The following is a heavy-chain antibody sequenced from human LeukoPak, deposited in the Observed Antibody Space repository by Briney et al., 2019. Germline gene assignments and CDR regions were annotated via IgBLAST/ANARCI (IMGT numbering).Heavy chain of an antibody. J-gene: IGHJ4*02. D-gene: IGHD1-7*01. CDR3: ARAPGWNYPYYFDY. V-gene: IGHV4-59*01. CDR1: GGSISSYY. Sequence: LETLSLTCTVSGGSISSYYWSWIRQPPGKGLEWIGYIYYSGNTNYNPSLKSRVTISVDTSKNQFSLKLSSVTAADTAVYYCARAPGWNYPYYFDYWGQGTLVTVSS. CDR2: IYYSGNT.